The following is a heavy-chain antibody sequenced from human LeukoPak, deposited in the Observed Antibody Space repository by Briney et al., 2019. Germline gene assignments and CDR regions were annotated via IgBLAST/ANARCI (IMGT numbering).Heavy chain of an antibody. J-gene: IGHJ4*02. D-gene: IGHD1-26*01. CDR1: GYTFTGYY. V-gene: IGHV1-2*02. CDR3: ARGSIVGATFDYFDY. Sequence: ASVKVSCKASGYTFTGYYMHWVRQAPGQGLEWMGWINPNSGGTNYAQKFQGRVTITADESTSTAYMDLSRLRSDDTAVYYCARGSIVGATFDYFDYWGQGTLVTVSS. CDR2: INPNSGGT.